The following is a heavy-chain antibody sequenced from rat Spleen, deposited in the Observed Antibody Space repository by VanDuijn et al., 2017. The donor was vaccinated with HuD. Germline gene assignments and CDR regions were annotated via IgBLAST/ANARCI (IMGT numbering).Heavy chain of an antibody. Sequence: EVQLVESGGGLVQPGRSLKLSCVVSGFTFNNYWMTWIRQAPGRGLEWVASITNTGGDSYYSDSVRGRFTISRDNAKSTLYLQMDSLRSEDTATYYCARHYGGYSPFDYWGQGVMVTVSS. CDR1: GFTFNNYW. CDR2: ITNTGGDS. D-gene: IGHD1-11*01. V-gene: IGHV5-31*01. CDR3: ARHYGGYSPFDY. J-gene: IGHJ2*01.